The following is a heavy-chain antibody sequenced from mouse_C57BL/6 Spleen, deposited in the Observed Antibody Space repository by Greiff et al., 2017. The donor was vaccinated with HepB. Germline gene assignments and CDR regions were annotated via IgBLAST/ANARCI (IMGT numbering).Heavy chain of an antibody. CDR2: ISDGGSYT. CDR3: ARDYGSSYVGSYFDY. J-gene: IGHJ2*01. V-gene: IGHV5-4*01. Sequence: EVQLQESGGGLVKPGGSLKLSCAASGFTFSSYAMSWVRQTPEKRLEWVATISDGGSYTYYPDNVKGRFTISRDNAKNNLYLQMSHLKSEDTAMYYCARDYGSSYVGSYFDYWGQGTTLTVSS. CDR1: GFTFSSYA. D-gene: IGHD1-1*01.